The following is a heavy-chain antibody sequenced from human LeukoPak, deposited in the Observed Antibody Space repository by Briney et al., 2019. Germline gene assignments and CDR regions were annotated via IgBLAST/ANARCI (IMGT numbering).Heavy chain of an antibody. CDR2: LNPNSDNT. D-gene: IGHD5-18*01. J-gene: IGHJ6*02. Sequence: ASVKVSCKASGYTFISYDINWVRQATGQGLEWMGWLNPNSDNTAYAQKFQGRVTMTRNTSISTAYMELSSLRSEDTAVYYCASAGYSYGGYYGMDVWGQGTTVTVSS. CDR1: GYTFISYD. V-gene: IGHV1-8*01. CDR3: ASAGYSYGGYYGMDV.